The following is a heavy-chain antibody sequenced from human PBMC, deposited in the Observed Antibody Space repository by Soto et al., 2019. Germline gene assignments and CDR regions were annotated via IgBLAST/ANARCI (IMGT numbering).Heavy chain of an antibody. CDR2: IYPGDSDT. J-gene: IGHJ6*03. D-gene: IGHD2-2*01. CDR3: ARHGIVVVPAAMRENDYYYYLDV. Sequence: PGESLKISCKGSGYSFTSYWIGWVRQMPGKGLEWMGIIYPGDSDTRYSPSFQGQVTISADKSISTAYLQWSSLKASDTAMYYCARHGIVVVPAAMRENDYYYYLDVWGKGTTVIVSS. CDR1: GYSFTSYW. V-gene: IGHV5-51*01.